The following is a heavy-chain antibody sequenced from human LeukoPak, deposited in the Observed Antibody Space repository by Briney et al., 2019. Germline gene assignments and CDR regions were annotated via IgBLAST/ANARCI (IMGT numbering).Heavy chain of an antibody. Sequence: ASVKVSCKASGYTFTSYGISWVRQAPGQGLELMGWISAYNGNTNYAQKLQGRVAMTTDTPTSTAYMELRSLRSDDTAVYYCARDPITMVRGVIFRWFDPWGQGTLVTVSS. D-gene: IGHD3-10*01. V-gene: IGHV1-18*01. CDR3: ARDPITMVRGVIFRWFDP. CDR2: ISAYNGNT. CDR1: GYTFTSYG. J-gene: IGHJ5*02.